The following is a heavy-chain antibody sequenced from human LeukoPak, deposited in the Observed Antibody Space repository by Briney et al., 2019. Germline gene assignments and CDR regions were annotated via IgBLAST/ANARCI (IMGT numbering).Heavy chain of an antibody. J-gene: IGHJ4*02. V-gene: IGHV4-34*01. CDR3: SRESGAFSPFGY. Sequence: SETLSLTCAVYGGSFSAYYWSWIRQPPGQGLEWIGEISLSGVTNYNPSLKSRVTMSLDRSKNHLSLTLTSVTAADTAVYYCSRESGAFSPFGYWGQGTLVTVSS. CDR1: GGSFSAYY. D-gene: IGHD1-26*01. CDR2: ISLSGVT.